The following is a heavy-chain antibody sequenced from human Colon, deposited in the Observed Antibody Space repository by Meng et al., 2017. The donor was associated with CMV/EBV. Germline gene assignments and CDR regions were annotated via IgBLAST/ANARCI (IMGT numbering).Heavy chain of an antibody. CDR2: IQYDGSNK. J-gene: IGHJ4*02. CDR3: VKEGSSGHTFEY. V-gene: IGHV3-30*02. D-gene: IGHD6-19*01. CDR1: GFNFRRYG. Sequence: QVVESGRRGGQCGGSLRLSWAASGFNFRRYGMHWVRQAPGKGLEWVAFIQYDGSNKYYADSVKGRFTISRDNSKNTLSLEMNSLRPEDTAVYYCVKEGSSGHTFEYWGQGTLVTVSS.